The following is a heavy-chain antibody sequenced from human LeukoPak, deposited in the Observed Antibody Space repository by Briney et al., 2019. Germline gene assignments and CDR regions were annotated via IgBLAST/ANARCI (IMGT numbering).Heavy chain of an antibody. J-gene: IGHJ4*02. V-gene: IGHV3-21*04. CDR1: GFTFSSYS. Sequence: GGSLRLSCAASGFTFSSYSMNWVRQAPGKGLEWVSSISSSSSNIYYADSVKGRFTISRDNAKNSLYLQMNSLRAEDTAIYYCAKLGYVGDTSSNFCGQGILVTVYS. CDR3: AKLGYVGDTSSNF. D-gene: IGHD1-26*01. CDR2: ISSSSSNI.